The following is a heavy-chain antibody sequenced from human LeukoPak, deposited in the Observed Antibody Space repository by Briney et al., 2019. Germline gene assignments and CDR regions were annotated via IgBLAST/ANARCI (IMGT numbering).Heavy chain of an antibody. CDR2: ISSSSSYI. J-gene: IGHJ2*01. V-gene: IGHV3-21*01. CDR1: GFTFSSYS. D-gene: IGHD6-19*01. Sequence: GGSLRLSCAASGFTFSSYSMNWVRQAPGKGLEWVSSISSSSSYIYYADSVKGRFTISRDNAKNSLYLQMNSLRAEDTAVYYCARGSGWYGYWYFDLWGRGTLVTVSS. CDR3: ARGSGWYGYWYFDL.